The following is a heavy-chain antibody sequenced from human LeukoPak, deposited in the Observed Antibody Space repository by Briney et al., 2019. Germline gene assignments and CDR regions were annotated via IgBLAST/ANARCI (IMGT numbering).Heavy chain of an antibody. D-gene: IGHD1-26*01. J-gene: IGHJ4*02. V-gene: IGHV3-21*01. CDR3: ARGKIVGATTGLFDY. CDR1: GFTFSSYS. CDR2: ISSSSSYI. Sequence: GGSLRLSCAASGFTFSSYSMNWVRQAPGKGLEWVSSISSSSSYIYYADSVKGRFTISRDNAKNSLYLQMNSLRAEDTAVYYCARGKIVGATTGLFDYWGQGTLVTVSS.